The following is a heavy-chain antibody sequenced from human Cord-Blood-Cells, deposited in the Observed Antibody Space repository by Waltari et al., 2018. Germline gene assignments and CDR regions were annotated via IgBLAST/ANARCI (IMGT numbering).Heavy chain of an antibody. CDR3: ARVIAAAGLWYFDL. D-gene: IGHD6-13*01. CDR2: IYYSGST. V-gene: IGHV4-59*11. J-gene: IGHJ2*01. Sequence: QVQLQESGPGLVKPSETLSLTCTVSAGSISSHYWSWIRQPPGKGLEWIGYIYYSGSTNYNPSLKSRVTISVDTSKNQFSLKLSSVTAADTAVYYCARVIAAAGLWYFDLWGRGTLVTVSS. CDR1: AGSISSHY.